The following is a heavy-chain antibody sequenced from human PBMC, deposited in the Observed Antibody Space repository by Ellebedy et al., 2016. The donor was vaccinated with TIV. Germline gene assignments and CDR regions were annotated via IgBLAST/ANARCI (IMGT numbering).Heavy chain of an antibody. CDR2: IYYSGST. Sequence: SETLSLTXTVSGGSISSYYWSWIRQPPGKGLEWIGYIYYSGSTNYNPSLKSRVTISVDTSKNQFSLKLSSVTAADTAVYYCARGAGVPTGEFDYWGQGTLVTVSS. CDR1: GGSISSYY. V-gene: IGHV4-59*12. J-gene: IGHJ4*02. D-gene: IGHD2-2*01. CDR3: ARGAGVPTGEFDY.